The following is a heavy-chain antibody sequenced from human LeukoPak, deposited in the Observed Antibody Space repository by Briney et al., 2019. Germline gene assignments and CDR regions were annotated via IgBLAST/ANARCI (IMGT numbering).Heavy chain of an antibody. J-gene: IGHJ5*02. V-gene: IGHV4-4*02. D-gene: IGHD2-15*01. CDR2: IYHSGST. CDR3: ARARYCSGGSCPYWFDP. Sequence: SETLSLTCAVSGGSISSSNWWSWVRQPPGKGLEWIGEIYHSGSTNYNPSLKSRVTISVDKSKNQFSLKLSSVTAADTAVYYCARARYCSGGSCPYWFDPWGQGTLVTVSS. CDR1: GGSISSSNW.